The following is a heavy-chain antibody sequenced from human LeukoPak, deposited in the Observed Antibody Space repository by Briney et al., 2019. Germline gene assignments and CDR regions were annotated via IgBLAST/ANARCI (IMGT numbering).Heavy chain of an antibody. CDR1: GGTFSSYA. D-gene: IGHD3-10*01. CDR3: ARDPASTMAYYYYYYGMDV. J-gene: IGHJ6*02. V-gene: IGHV1-69*13. Sequence: SVKVSCKASGGTFSSYAISWVRQAPGQGLEWMGGIIPIFVTANYAQKFQGRVTITADESTSTAYMELSSLRSEDTAVYYCARDPASTMAYYYYYYGMDVWGQGTTVTVSS. CDR2: IIPIFVTA.